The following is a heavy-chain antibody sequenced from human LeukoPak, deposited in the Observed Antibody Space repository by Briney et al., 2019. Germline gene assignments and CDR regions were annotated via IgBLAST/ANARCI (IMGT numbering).Heavy chain of an antibody. D-gene: IGHD6-13*01. J-gene: IGHJ4*02. V-gene: IGHV4-4*02. CDR3: ATKAVAAAGTPFDN. CDR2: IYHSGST. Sequence: SETLSLTCAVSGDSISSSNWWSWVRQPPGKGLEWIGEIYHSGSTNYNPSLKSRVTISVDKSKNQFSLKLSSVTAADAAIYYCATKAVAAAGTPFDNWGQGTLVTVSS. CDR1: GDSISSSNW.